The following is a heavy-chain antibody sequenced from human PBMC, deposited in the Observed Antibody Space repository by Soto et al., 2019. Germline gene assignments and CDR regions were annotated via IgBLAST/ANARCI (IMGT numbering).Heavy chain of an antibody. CDR1: GFTVSTNY. V-gene: IGHV3-53*01. J-gene: IGHJ4*02. CDR3: ARDLYGERGYYFDY. CDR2: VYSDGGT. Sequence: GGSLRPSCAASGFTVSTNYMSWVRQAPGKGLEWVSVVYSDGGTYYADSVKGRFTISRDNSKNTLYLQMNSLRAEDTAVYYCARDLYGERGYYFDYWGQGTLVTVSS. D-gene: IGHD4-17*01.